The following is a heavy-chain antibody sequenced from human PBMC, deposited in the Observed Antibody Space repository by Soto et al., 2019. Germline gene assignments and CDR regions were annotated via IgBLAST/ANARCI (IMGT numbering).Heavy chain of an antibody. V-gene: IGHV3-23*01. Sequence: EVQVLESGGGLVQPGGSLRLSCIASGLTLSNYAMTWVRQAPGRGQEWVSTVTGSGSTYYADSVKGRFTIFRDNSKNILYLQMNSLRAEDTAIHYCAKSLRTTAATGYWFDPWGQGSQVTVSS. CDR3: AKSLRTTAATGYWFDP. CDR1: GLTLSNYA. CDR2: VTGSGST. J-gene: IGHJ5*02. D-gene: IGHD4-17*01.